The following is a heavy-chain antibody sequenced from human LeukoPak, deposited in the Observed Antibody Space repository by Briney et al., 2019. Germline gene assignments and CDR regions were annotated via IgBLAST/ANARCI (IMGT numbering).Heavy chain of an antibody. CDR1: GGSISSYY. D-gene: IGHD3-3*02. J-gene: IGHJ3*02. Sequence: SETLSLTCTVSGGSISSYYWSWIRQPPGKGLEWIGYIYYSGGTNYNPSLKSRVTISVDTSKNQFSPKLSSVTAADTAVYYCARSFQVDAFDIWGQGTMVTVSS. CDR3: ARSFQVDAFDI. CDR2: IYYSGGT. V-gene: IGHV4-59*08.